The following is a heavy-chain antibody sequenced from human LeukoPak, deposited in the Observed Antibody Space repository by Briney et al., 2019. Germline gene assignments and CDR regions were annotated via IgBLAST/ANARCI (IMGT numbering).Heavy chain of an antibody. CDR1: GFTFSRFA. CDR2: INTDSSDI. CDR3: ARDTFQPGLIDS. J-gene: IGHJ4*02. D-gene: IGHD2-2*01. Sequence: GGSLRPSCAASGFTFSRFAMNWVRQAPGKGLEWISYINTDSSDIHYADSVKGRFTISRDNARNTLFLQLSSLRAEDSAAYYCARDTFQPGLIDSWGQGTLVTVSS. V-gene: IGHV3-21*05.